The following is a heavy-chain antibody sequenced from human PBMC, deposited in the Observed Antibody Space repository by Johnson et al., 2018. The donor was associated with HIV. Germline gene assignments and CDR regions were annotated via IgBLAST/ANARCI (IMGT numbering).Heavy chain of an antibody. J-gene: IGHJ3*02. Sequence: VQLVESGGGLVQPGGSLRLSCAASGFTFSSYAMHWVRQAPGKGLEYVSAISRNGGSTHYANSVKGRFTISRDNSKNTLYLQMGSLRAEDMAVYYCAREASGSLDAFDIWGQGTMVTVSS. V-gene: IGHV3-64*01. CDR2: ISRNGGST. CDR1: GFTFSSYA. D-gene: IGHD1-26*01. CDR3: AREASGSLDAFDI.